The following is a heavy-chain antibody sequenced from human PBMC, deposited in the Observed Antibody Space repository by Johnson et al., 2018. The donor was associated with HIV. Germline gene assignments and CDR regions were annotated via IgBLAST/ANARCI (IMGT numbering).Heavy chain of an antibody. D-gene: IGHD6-6*01. J-gene: IGHJ3*02. Sequence: QVQLVESGGGVVQPGRSLRLSCAASGFTFSRNPMHWVRQAPGKGLEWVAVMSYDGINKYYADSVKGRFTISRDNSKNTLYLQMNSLRPEDTAVYYCARDSSNSFRFEMYAFDIWGQGTMVTVSS. CDR2: MSYDGINK. V-gene: IGHV3-30-3*01. CDR3: ARDSSNSFRFEMYAFDI. CDR1: GFTFSRNP.